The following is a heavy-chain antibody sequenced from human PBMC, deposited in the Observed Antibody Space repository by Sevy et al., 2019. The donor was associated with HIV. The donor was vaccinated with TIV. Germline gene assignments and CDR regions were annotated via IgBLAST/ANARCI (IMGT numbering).Heavy chain of an antibody. CDR2: ISHDGSYQ. J-gene: IGHJ4*02. Sequence: GGSLRLSCAASRFTFSTYDIHWVRQAPGKGLEWVAVISHDGSYQYYTDSVKGRLTMSRDDSKNKAYLQMNSLRADDSGVYYCAKGQGYDYIWGNERSEYYFDYWGQGTLVTVSS. D-gene: IGHD3-16*01. CDR3: AKGQGYDYIWGNERSEYYFDY. CDR1: RFTFSTYD. V-gene: IGHV3-30*18.